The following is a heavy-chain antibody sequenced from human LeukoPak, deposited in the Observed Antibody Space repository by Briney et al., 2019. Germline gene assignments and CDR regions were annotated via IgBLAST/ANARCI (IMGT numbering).Heavy chain of an antibody. Sequence: GGSLRLSCAVSGITLSNYGMSWVRQAPGKGLEWVAGISGSGGRTKYADSVKGRFTVSRDNPKNTPYLQMNSLRAEDTAVYFCAKRGVVIRVILVGFHKEANYFDSWGQGTLVTVSS. CDR1: GITLSNYG. CDR3: AKRGVVIRVILVGFHKEANYFDS. V-gene: IGHV3-23*01. D-gene: IGHD3-22*01. CDR2: ISGSGGRT. J-gene: IGHJ4*02.